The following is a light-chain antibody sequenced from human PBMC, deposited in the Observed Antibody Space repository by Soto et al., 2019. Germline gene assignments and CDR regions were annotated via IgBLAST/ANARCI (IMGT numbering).Light chain of an antibody. V-gene: IGKV3-15*01. CDR3: QHYNNWPPYT. Sequence: IVMTQSPATLSMSPQEIATLSCRVNQTVSSNLAWNHQNPGQAPRLLIYGASTRATGIPARFSGSESGTAFTLTIITLQSEDFVIYYCQHYNNWPPYTFGQGTKLEIK. CDR1: QTVSSN. CDR2: GAS. J-gene: IGKJ2*01.